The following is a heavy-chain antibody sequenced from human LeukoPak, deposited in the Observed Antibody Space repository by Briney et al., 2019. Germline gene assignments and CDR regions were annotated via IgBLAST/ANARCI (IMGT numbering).Heavy chain of an antibody. CDR2: ISTSSSYI. J-gene: IGHJ4*02. CDR1: GFTFSSHS. CDR3: AKAGSIKFDY. V-gene: IGHV3-21*04. Sequence: TGGSLRLSCAGSGFTFSSHSMNWVRQAPGKGLEWVSSISTSSSYIDYADSVKGRFTISRDDSKNTLYLQLNSLRAEDTAVYYCAKAGSIKFDYWGQGTLVTVSS. D-gene: IGHD1-26*01.